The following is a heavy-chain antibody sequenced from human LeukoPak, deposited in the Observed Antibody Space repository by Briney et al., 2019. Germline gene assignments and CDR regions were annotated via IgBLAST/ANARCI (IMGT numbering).Heavy chain of an antibody. Sequence: GGSLRLSCAASGFTFSSYAMSWVRQAPGKGLEWVSAVSGSGGSTYYADSVKGRFTISRDNSKNTLYLQMNSLRAEDTAVYYCAKDLVVTTTYYFDYWGQGTLVTVSS. D-gene: IGHD4-23*01. CDR1: GFTFSSYA. V-gene: IGHV3-23*01. CDR2: VSGSGGST. CDR3: AKDLVVTTTYYFDY. J-gene: IGHJ4*02.